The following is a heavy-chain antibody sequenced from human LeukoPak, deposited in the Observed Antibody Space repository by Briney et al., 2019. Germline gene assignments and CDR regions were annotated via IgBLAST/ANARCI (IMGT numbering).Heavy chain of an antibody. Sequence: SETLSLTCTVPGGPIRSYCWSWIRQPPGKGLEWIGHIYTSGSTNYNPSLKSRVTISVDTSKNPFSLKLSSVTAADTAVYYCARHFPHGFRFLEWPYYMDVWGKGTTVTVSS. D-gene: IGHD3-3*01. J-gene: IGHJ6*03. V-gene: IGHV4-4*09. CDR2: IYTSGST. CDR1: GGPIRSYC. CDR3: ARHFPHGFRFLEWPYYMDV.